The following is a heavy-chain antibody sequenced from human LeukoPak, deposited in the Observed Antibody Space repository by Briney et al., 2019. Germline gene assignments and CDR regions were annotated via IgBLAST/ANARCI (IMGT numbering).Heavy chain of an antibody. Sequence: PGGSLRLSCAASGFTFSSYSMNWIRQPPGKGLEWIGEINHSGSTNYNPSLKSRVTISVDTSKNQFSLKLSSVTAADTAVYYCARHRGIAAAGDAFDIWGQGTMVTVSS. CDR2: INHSGST. CDR3: ARHRGIAAAGDAFDI. CDR1: GFTFSSYS. J-gene: IGHJ3*02. V-gene: IGHV4-34*01. D-gene: IGHD6-13*01.